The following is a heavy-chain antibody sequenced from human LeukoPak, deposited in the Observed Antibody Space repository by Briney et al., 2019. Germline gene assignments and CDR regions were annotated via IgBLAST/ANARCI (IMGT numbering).Heavy chain of an antibody. CDR2: IYHSGST. CDR3: ARDLYDPHNWFDP. D-gene: IGHD3-16*01. V-gene: IGHV4-4*02. J-gene: IGHJ5*02. CDR1: GGSISSSNW. Sequence: PSETLSLTCAVSGGSISSSNWWSWVRQPPGKGLEWIGEIYHSGSTNYNPSLKSRVTISVDKSKNQFSLKLSSVTAADTAVYYCARDLYDPHNWFDPWGQGTLVTVSS.